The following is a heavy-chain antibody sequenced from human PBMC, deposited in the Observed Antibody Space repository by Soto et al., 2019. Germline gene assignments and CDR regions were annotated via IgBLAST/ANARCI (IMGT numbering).Heavy chain of an antibody. CDR2: IWYDGSNK. Sequence: GGSLRLSCAASGFSFSSYWMHWVRQAPGKGLEWVAVIWYDGSNKYYADSVKGRFTISRDNSKNTLYLQMNSLRAEDTAVYYCARGLTYIGYSSSWTLLSGMDVWGQGTTVTVSS. J-gene: IGHJ6*02. CDR3: ARGLTYIGYSSSWTLLSGMDV. D-gene: IGHD6-13*01. V-gene: IGHV3-33*01. CDR1: GFSFSSYW.